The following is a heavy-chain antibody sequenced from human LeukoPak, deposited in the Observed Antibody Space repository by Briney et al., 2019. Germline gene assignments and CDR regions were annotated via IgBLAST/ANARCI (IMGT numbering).Heavy chain of an antibody. D-gene: IGHD6-6*01. Sequence: GESLKISCKGSGYTFTNYWIGWVRQMPEKGLEWMGIINPADSDTRYSPSFQGQVTVSADKSITTAYLQWSSLKASDTAMYYCVRLVDLGAFGIWGQGTLVTVSS. CDR2: INPADSDT. CDR1: GYTFTNYW. J-gene: IGHJ3*02. V-gene: IGHV5-51*01. CDR3: VRLVDLGAFGI.